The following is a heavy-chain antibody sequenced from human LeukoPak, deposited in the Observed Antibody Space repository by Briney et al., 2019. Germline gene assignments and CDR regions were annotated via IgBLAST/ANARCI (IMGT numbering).Heavy chain of an antibody. CDR3: ARVRAGAYYDFWSGPTGFDP. CDR1: GGSISSYY. CDR2: IYYSGST. V-gene: IGHV4-59*01. J-gene: IGHJ5*02. Sequence: PSETLSLTCTVSGGSISSYYWSWSRQPPGKGLEWIGYIYYSGSTNYNPSLKSRVTISVDTSKNQFSLKLSSVTAADTAVYYCARVRAGAYYDFWSGPTGFDPWGQGTLVTVSS. D-gene: IGHD3-3*01.